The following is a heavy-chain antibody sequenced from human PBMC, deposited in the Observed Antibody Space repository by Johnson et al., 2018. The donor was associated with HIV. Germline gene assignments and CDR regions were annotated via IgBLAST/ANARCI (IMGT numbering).Heavy chain of an antibody. V-gene: IGHV3-30*02. D-gene: IGHD1-7*01. CDR2: IRYDGSNK. J-gene: IGHJ3*02. CDR3: AKVMTVGTATAFDI. Sequence: QVQLVESGGGVVQPGGSLRLSCAASGFTFSSYGMHWVRQAPGKGLEWVAFIRYDGSNKYYADSVKGRFTISRDNSTNTLYLHMNSRGAEDTALYYCAKVMTVGTATAFDIWGQGTMVTVSS. CDR1: GFTFSSYG.